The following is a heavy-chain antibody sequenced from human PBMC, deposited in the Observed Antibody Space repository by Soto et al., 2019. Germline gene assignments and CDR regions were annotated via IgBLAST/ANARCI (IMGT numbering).Heavy chain of an antibody. CDR3: AREHRYSSSWGYYYMDV. V-gene: IGHV4-59*01. CDR1: GGSISSYY. D-gene: IGHD6-13*01. Sequence: SETLSLTCTVSGGSISSYYWSWIRQPPGKGLEWIGYIYYSGSTNYNPSLKSRVTISVDTSKNQFSLKLSSVTAADTAVYYCAREHRYSSSWGYYYMDVWGKGTTVTVSS. CDR2: IYYSGST. J-gene: IGHJ6*03.